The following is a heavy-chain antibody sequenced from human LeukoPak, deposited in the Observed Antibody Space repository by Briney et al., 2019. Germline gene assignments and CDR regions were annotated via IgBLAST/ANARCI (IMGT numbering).Heavy chain of an antibody. CDR3: ARKNDFDI. CDR2: IYYSGST. CDR1: GGSISSDH. D-gene: IGHD2/OR15-2a*01. Sequence: SETLSLTCTVSGGSISSDHQNWVRHPPAQGMEWKGIIYYSGSTYYIPSLKSRVTISVDMSKSQFSLRLTSVSAADAAVYYCARKNDFDIWGQGTLVTVSS. J-gene: IGHJ3*02. V-gene: IGHV4-59*01.